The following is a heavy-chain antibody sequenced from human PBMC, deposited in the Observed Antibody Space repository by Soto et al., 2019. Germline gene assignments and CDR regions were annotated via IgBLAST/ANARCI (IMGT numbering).Heavy chain of an antibody. CDR3: AHKGGRGAAMDV. J-gene: IGHJ6*02. D-gene: IGHD2-15*01. CDR1: GFSVSTSGEG. CDR2: IYWDGDE. Sequence: QITLKESGPTLVKPTQTLTLTCTFSGFSVSTSGEGVAWIRQPPGMALEWLALIYWDGDERYSPFLQSRVTITKDTSKSQVVLTMTNMDPVDTATYYCAHKGGRGAAMDVWGQGTTVTVSS. V-gene: IGHV2-5*02.